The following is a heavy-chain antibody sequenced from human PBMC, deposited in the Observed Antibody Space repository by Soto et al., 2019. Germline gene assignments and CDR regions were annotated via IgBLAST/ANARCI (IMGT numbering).Heavy chain of an antibody. D-gene: IGHD2-2*01. V-gene: IGHV1-3*01. CDR2: INAGNGNT. J-gene: IGHJ6*02. CDR1: GYTFTSYA. CDR3: ASIVVVPAASSPDYYYYGMDG. Sequence: ASVKVSCKASGYTFTSYAMHWVRQAPGQRLEWMGWINAGNGNTKYSQKFRGRVTITRDTSASTAYMELSSLRSEDTAVYYCASIVVVPAASSPDYYYYGMDGWGQGTTVTVSS.